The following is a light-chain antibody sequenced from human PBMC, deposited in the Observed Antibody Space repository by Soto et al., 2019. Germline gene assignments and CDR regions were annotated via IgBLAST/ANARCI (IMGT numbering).Light chain of an antibody. CDR2: GAS. J-gene: IGKJ2*01. V-gene: IGKV1-39*01. CDR3: QQTYTTPYT. Sequence: DIQMTQSPSSLAASVGDRVTITCRASQSIRSYLNWYHQKPGKTPQLLIYGASNLQSGAPSRFTGSGSGTHVTLTSSSLQTEDLATDYCQQTYTTPYTLGKGTKLEI. CDR1: QSIRSY.